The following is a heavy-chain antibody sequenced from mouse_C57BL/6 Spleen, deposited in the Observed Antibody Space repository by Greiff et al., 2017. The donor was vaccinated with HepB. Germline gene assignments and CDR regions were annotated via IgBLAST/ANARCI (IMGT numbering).Heavy chain of an antibody. V-gene: IGHV2-9-1*01. Sequence: VHLVESGPGLVAPSQTLSITCTVSGFSLTSYAISWVRQPPGKGLEWLGVIWTGGGTNYNSALKSRLSISKDNSKSQVFLKMNSLQTDDTARYYCARNLEDDGYPFAYWGQGTLVTVSA. CDR2: IWTGGGT. D-gene: IGHD2-3*01. CDR3: ARNLEDDGYPFAY. CDR1: GFSLTSYA. J-gene: IGHJ3*01.